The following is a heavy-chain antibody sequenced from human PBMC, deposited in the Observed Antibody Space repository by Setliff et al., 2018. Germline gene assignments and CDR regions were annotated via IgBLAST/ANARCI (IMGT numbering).Heavy chain of an antibody. V-gene: IGHV3-21*01. Sequence: PGGSLRLSCAASGVTVSTNYMTWVRQAPGKGLEWVSSISSSSSYIYYADSVKGRFTISRDNAKNSLYLQMNSLRAEDTAVYYCARDHVYGSQYYYYYYGMDVWGQGTTVTVSS. J-gene: IGHJ6*02. CDR2: ISSSSSYI. CDR3: ARDHVYGSQYYYYYYGMDV. CDR1: GVTVSTNY. D-gene: IGHD3-10*01.